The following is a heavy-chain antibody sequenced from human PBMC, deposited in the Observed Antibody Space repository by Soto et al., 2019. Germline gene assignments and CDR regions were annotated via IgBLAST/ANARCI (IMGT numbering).Heavy chain of an antibody. CDR3: ARSSFPYYFDY. J-gene: IGHJ4*02. CDR2: IYDDGSDT. CDR1: GFTFSNYW. V-gene: IGHV3-74*01. D-gene: IGHD3-10*01. Sequence: EVQVVESGGGLVQPGGSLRLSCVASGFTFSNYWMHWVRQAPGKGLVWVSLIYDDGSDTSYADSVKGRFTISRDNAKNTLYLQMNSLRAEDTAVYYCARSSFPYYFDYWGQGTLVTVSS.